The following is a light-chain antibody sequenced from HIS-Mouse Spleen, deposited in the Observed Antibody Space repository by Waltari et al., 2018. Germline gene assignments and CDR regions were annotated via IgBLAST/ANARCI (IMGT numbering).Light chain of an antibody. CDR2: GAA. CDR3: QQYNNWPSLT. J-gene: IGKJ4*01. CDR1: QGVSSN. V-gene: IGKV3-15*01. Sequence: EIVMTQSPATLSVSPGERATLSCRASQGVSSNLAWYQQKPGQAPRLLIYGAATRANGNPTRFRGSGSGTEFTLTISSLQSEDFAVYYCQQYNNWPSLTFGGGTKVEIK.